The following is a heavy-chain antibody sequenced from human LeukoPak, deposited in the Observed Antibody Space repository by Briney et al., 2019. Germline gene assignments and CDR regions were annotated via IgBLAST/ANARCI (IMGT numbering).Heavy chain of an antibody. D-gene: IGHD5-18*01. CDR1: GVTFSNYA. V-gene: IGHV3-23*01. J-gene: IGHJ4*02. CDR3: ANSLGIRQFDY. Sequence: PGGSLRLSCAASGVTFSNYAMSWVRQAPGKGLEWVSGIGGRGDSTYYADSVKGRFTISRDNSKNTLYLKKNSLRAEDTAVYYCANSLGIRQFDYWGQGTLVTVSS. CDR2: IGGRGDST.